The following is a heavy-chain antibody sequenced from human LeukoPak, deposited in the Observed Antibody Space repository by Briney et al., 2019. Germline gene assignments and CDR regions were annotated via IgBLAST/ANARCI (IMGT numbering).Heavy chain of an antibody. J-gene: IGHJ6*03. CDR3: ARYGDYGTEGYFYMDV. CDR2: VFYSGAA. V-gene: IGHV4-31*03. CDR1: GGSIGSRGHY. Sequence: SETLSLTCTVSGGSIGSRGHYWTWIRQHPVKGLEWMGYVFYSGAAYYNPALRSRITISLDTSRNQFSLTLDSLSAAHTAVYHCARYGDYGTEGYFYMDVWGKGTMVTVSS. D-gene: IGHD4-17*01.